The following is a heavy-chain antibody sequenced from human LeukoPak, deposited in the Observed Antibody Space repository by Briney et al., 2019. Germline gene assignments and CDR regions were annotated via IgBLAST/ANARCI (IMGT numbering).Heavy chain of an antibody. J-gene: IGHJ4*02. CDR2: ISYDGTNT. Sequence: PGGSLRLSCAASGFTFSLFAVHWVRQAPGKWLGWVAAISYDGTNTYYADSVRGRFTISRDNSKNTLYVQMNSLRPEDTGVYFCARDGAPRAYCSAGSCAKFDSWGQGTLVTVSS. D-gene: IGHD2-15*01. V-gene: IGHV3-30-3*01. CDR3: ARDGAPRAYCSAGSCAKFDS. CDR1: GFTFSLFA.